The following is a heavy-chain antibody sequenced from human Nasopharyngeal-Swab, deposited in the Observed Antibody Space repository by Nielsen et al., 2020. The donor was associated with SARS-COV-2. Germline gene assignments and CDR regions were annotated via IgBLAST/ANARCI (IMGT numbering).Heavy chain of an antibody. D-gene: IGHD1-1*01. CDR2: IIPIFGTA. Sequence: WVRQVPGQGLEWMGGIIPIFGTANYAQKFQGRVTITADESTSTAYMELSSLRSEDTAVYYCARGFWGRTTGTTRYDAFDIWGQGTMVTVSS. V-gene: IGHV1-69*01. J-gene: IGHJ3*02. CDR3: ARGFWGRTTGTTRYDAFDI.